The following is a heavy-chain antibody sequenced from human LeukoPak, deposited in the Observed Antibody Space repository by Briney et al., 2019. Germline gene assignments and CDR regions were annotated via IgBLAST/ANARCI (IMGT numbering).Heavy chain of an antibody. J-gene: IGHJ4*02. CDR2: MSSSCSI. CDR1: GFTFSTYS. Sequence: GGSLRLSCAASGFTFSTYSMNWVRQAPGKGLEGVSYMSSSCSIDYADSVKGRFTISRDNGKNSLYLQMNSLRDEDTAVYYCARDKGSFDYWGQGTLVTVSS. V-gene: IGHV3-48*02. CDR3: ARDKGSFDY.